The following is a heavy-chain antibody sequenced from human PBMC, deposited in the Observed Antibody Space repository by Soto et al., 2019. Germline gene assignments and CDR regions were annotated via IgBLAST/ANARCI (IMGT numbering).Heavy chain of an antibody. D-gene: IGHD1-20*01. CDR1: GFIFSDFH. J-gene: IGHJ4*02. CDR2: ISSRGDTI. Sequence: GGSLRLSCAASGFIFSDFHMTWIRQAPGKGLELVAYISSRGDTIHYADSVRGRITISRDNDKDSLFLQMSSLRVEDTAVYYCVRDRRISGINRGLDYWGRGTLVTVSS. CDR3: VRDRRISGINRGLDY. V-gene: IGHV3-11*01.